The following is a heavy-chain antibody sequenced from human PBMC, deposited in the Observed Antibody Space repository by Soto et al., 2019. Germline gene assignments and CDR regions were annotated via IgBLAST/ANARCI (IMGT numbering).Heavy chain of an antibody. D-gene: IGHD6-13*01. CDR3: ARAAIHVSRWYLWFDP. CDR1: GGTFSRHA. CDR2: IIPLFGTT. J-gene: IGHJ5*02. Sequence: RASVKVSCKTSGGTFSRHAINWVRQAPGQGLEWMGGIIPLFGTTNYAQKFKGRVTISADESTSTAYMELSSLTSEDAGVYYCARAAIHVSRWYLWFDPWGQGTLVTVSS. V-gene: IGHV1-69*13.